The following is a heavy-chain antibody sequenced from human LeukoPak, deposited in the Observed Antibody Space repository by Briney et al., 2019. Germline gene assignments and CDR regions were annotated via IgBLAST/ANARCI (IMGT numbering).Heavy chain of an antibody. J-gene: IGHJ4*02. CDR2: VYYSGSH. D-gene: IGHD1-26*01. CDR1: GGSISTYY. Sequence: SGTLSLTCTLSGGSISTYYWSWIRQPPGKGLEWIGYVYYSGSHSYHPPLKGRVTIPVKTSKDQFSLKLSAVTAADAAVYYCARGPGSGTYGAFDYWGRGTLVTVPS. CDR3: ARGPGSGTYGAFDY. V-gene: IGHV4-59*01.